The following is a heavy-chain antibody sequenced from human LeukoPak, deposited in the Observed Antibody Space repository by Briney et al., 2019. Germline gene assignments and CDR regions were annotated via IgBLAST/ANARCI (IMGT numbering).Heavy chain of an antibody. CDR2: IIPILGIA. Sequence: ASVKVSCKASGGIFSSYAISWVRQAPGQGLEWMGRIIPILGIANYAQKFQGRVTITADKSTSTAYMELSSLRSEDTAVYYCARAGSSGWYGMDVWGQGTTVTVSS. CDR3: ARAGSSGWYGMDV. CDR1: GGIFSSYA. D-gene: IGHD6-19*01. J-gene: IGHJ6*02. V-gene: IGHV1-69*04.